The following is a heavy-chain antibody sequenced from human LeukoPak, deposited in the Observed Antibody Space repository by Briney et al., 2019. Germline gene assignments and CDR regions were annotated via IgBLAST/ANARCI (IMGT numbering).Heavy chain of an antibody. CDR2: ISYSGST. Sequence: SETLSLTCTVSGGSISGSSYFWGWIRQPPGKGLEWIGSISYSGSTYYNPSLKSRVTISVDTSKNQFSLKLSSVTAADTAVYYCARYYDILTGTTNWFDPWGQGTLVTVSS. CDR1: GGSISGSSYF. D-gene: IGHD3-9*01. V-gene: IGHV4-39*01. J-gene: IGHJ5*02. CDR3: ARYYDILTGTTNWFDP.